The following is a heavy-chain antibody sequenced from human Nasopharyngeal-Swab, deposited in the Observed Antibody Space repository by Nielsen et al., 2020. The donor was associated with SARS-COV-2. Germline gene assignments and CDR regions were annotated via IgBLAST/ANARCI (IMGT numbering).Heavy chain of an antibody. Sequence: ASVKVSCKASGFNGDYLHWLRQSPGQGLEWMGWINANSGGTTYAQKFQGRVAMTRDTSTSTAYMELSRLRSDDTAVYYCARVRYYYDSHGAFDIWGQGTMVTVSS. CDR3: ARVRYYYDSHGAFDI. CDR2: INANSGGT. D-gene: IGHD3-22*01. V-gene: IGHV1-2*02. CDR1: GFNGDY. J-gene: IGHJ3*02.